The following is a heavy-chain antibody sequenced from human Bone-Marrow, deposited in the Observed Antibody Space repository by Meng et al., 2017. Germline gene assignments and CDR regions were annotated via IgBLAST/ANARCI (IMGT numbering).Heavy chain of an antibody. Sequence: QVQRQQWGSGLLKPSDTLALTCAVNGGSFSGYYWSWISEPPGKVLEWIGEINHSGSTNNNPSIKRRVTITVDTSKNQFSLKLSSVTAADTAVYYCARRTRPLLFQHWGQGTLVTVSS. V-gene: IGHV4-34*01. CDR3: ARRTRPLLFQH. CDR1: GGSFSGYY. J-gene: IGHJ1*01. CDR2: INHSGST. D-gene: IGHD1-1*01.